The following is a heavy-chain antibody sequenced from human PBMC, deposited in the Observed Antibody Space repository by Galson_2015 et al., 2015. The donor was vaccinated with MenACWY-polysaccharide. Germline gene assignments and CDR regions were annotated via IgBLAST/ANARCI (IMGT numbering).Heavy chain of an antibody. CDR2: IQYDGSKI. CDR1: GARFSHSG. Sequence: SLRLSCAASGARFSHSGMHWVRQAPGKGLEWVAVIQYDGSKIVYADSVKGRFPISRDNSKNTLFLEMNSLGAEDTAVYYCAREVSRIVFHAFDTWGQGTMVTVSS. V-gene: IGHV3-33*01. CDR3: AREVSRIVFHAFDT. D-gene: IGHD6-13*01. J-gene: IGHJ3*02.